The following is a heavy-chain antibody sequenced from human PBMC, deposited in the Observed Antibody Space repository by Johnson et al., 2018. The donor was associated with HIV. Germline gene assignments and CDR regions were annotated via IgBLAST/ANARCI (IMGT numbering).Heavy chain of an antibody. V-gene: IGHV3-30*19. CDR1: GFTFSSYG. J-gene: IGHJ3*02. D-gene: IGHD6-19*01. CDR2: IWYDGSNK. CDR3: ARGIAVSNWVDI. Sequence: QVQLVESGGGVVQPGRSLRLSCAASGFTFSSYGMHWVRQAPGKGLEWVAVIWYDGSNKYYADSVKGRFIISRDNSKNTLYLQMNSLRAEDTAVYYCARGIAVSNWVDIWGQGTMVAVSS.